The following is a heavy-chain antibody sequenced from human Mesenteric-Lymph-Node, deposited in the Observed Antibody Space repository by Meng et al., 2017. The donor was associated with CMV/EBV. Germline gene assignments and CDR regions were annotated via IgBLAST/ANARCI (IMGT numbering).Heavy chain of an antibody. CDR3: AGLTGTVDIDY. J-gene: IGHJ4*02. CDR1: GYTFTGYY. D-gene: IGHD4-23*01. Sequence: ASVKVSCKASGYTFTGYYMNWVRQAPGEGLEWMGWINPNRGGTNYAQKLQGRLTMTTDTSISTAFMELSRLRSDATAIYYCAGLTGTVDIDYWGQGTLVTVSS. CDR2: INPNRGGT. V-gene: IGHV1-2*02.